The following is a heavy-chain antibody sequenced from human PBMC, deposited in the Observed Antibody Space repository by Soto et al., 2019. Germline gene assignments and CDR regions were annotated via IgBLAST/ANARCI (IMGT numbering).Heavy chain of an antibody. J-gene: IGHJ4*02. CDR3: AKGVCSSSRCDFDD. V-gene: IGHV3-23*01. Sequence: EVQLLESGGGLVQPGGSLRLSCAASGFTFSSYAMSWVRQAPGKGLEWDSAISGSGGSTYYADSVKGRFTIARDNSKNALYLQMNSRRAEDMAVYYCAKGVCSSSRCDFDDWGQGTLVTVSS. D-gene: IGHD6-13*01. CDR2: ISGSGGST. CDR1: GFTFSSYA.